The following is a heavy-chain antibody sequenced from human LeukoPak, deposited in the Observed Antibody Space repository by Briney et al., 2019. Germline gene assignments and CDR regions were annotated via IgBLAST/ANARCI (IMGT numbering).Heavy chain of an antibody. D-gene: IGHD2-2*02. V-gene: IGHV3-30-3*01. CDR2: ISYDGSNK. J-gene: IGHJ4*02. CDR3: ARGPSGGYCSSTSCYNVCDY. Sequence: PGGSLRLSCAASGFTFSSYAMHWVRQAPGKGLEWVAVISYDGSNKYYADSVKGRFTISRDNSKNTLYLQMNSLRAEDTAVYYCARGPSGGYCSSTSCYNVCDYWGQGTLVTVSS. CDR1: GFTFSSYA.